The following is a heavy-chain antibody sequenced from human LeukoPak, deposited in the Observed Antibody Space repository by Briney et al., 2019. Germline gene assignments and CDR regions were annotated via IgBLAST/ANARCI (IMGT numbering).Heavy chain of an antibody. CDR1: GFTFSTYA. D-gene: IGHD2-2*01. J-gene: IGHJ4*02. Sequence: GGSLRLSCAASGFTFSTYAMSWVRQAPGKGLEWVANIKQDGSEKYYVDSVKGRFTISRDNAKNSLYLQMNSLRAEDAAVYYCARDVIVIPASIYFDNWGQGTLVTVSS. V-gene: IGHV3-7*01. CDR2: IKQDGSEK. CDR3: ARDVIVIPASIYFDN.